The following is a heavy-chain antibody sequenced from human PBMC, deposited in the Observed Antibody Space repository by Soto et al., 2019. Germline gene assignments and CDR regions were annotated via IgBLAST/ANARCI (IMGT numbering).Heavy chain of an antibody. CDR2: INPKNGAT. Sequence: AASVKVSCKASGNTFTGHFVHWVRQAPGQGLEWMGWINPKNGATKYAQNFQDWVTMTRDTSTTTVYMEVRRLRSDDTAVYYCATNDGGGSGSQLNYWGRGTLVTVSS. V-gene: IGHV1-2*04. D-gene: IGHD6-19*01. CDR1: GNTFTGHF. CDR3: ATNDGGGSGSQLNY. J-gene: IGHJ4*02.